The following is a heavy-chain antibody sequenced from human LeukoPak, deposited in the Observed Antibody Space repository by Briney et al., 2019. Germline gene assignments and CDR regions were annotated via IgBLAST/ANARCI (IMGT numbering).Heavy chain of an antibody. V-gene: IGHV4-59*01. D-gene: IGHD4-17*01. Sequence: SETLSLTCTVPGGSISSYYWSWIRQPPGKGLEWIEYIYYSGSTNYNPSLKSRVTISVDTSKNQFSLKLSSVTAADTAVYYCARATTGEVDYWGQGTLVTVSS. CDR1: GGSISSYY. CDR3: ARATTGEVDY. CDR2: IYYSGST. J-gene: IGHJ4*02.